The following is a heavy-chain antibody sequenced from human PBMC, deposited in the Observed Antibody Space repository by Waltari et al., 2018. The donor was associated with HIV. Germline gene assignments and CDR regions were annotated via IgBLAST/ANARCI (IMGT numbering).Heavy chain of an antibody. V-gene: IGHV4-34*01. CDR1: GGSFNDYY. CDR3: VRDTVSPAADDYHGMDV. J-gene: IGHJ6*02. CDR2: INQGGST. Sequence: QVNLQQWGAGLLKPSETLSLTCAVDGGSFNDYYWSWIGQPPGKGVEWIGEINQGGSTNYNPSHKSRVSISIDTSKKQLSLKLTSVTAADTAIYYCVRDTVSPAADDYHGMDVWGHGTTVTVSS. D-gene: IGHD4-17*01.